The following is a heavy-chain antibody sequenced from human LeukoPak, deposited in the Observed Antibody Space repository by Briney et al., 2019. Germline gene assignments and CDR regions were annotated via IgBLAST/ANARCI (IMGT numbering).Heavy chain of an antibody. D-gene: IGHD4-17*01. Sequence: GGSLRLSCVGSGFTFSSYCMHCVRQAPGEGLVWLSRINSDGSTTTYADSVKGRFTISRDNAKNKLYLQMNSLRVEDTAVYYCARSTTHPYYNYMDVWGKGTTVTLSS. CDR1: GFTFSSYC. CDR3: ARSTTHPYYNYMDV. CDR2: INSDGSTT. V-gene: IGHV3-74*03. J-gene: IGHJ6*03.